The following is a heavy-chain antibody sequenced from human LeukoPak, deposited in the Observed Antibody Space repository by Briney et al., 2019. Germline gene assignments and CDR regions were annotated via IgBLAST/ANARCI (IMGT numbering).Heavy chain of an antibody. D-gene: IGHD2-15*01. J-gene: IGHJ3*02. CDR3: ARGCSGGSCYGDDAFDI. CDR1: GFTFSSYA. CDR2: ISSNGGST. V-gene: IGHV3-64*01. Sequence: GGSLRLSCAASGFTFSSYAMHWVRQAPGKGLEYVSAISSNGGSTYYAYSVKGRFTISRDNSKNTLYLQMGSLRAEDMAVYYCARGCSGGSCYGDDAFDIWGQGTMVTVSS.